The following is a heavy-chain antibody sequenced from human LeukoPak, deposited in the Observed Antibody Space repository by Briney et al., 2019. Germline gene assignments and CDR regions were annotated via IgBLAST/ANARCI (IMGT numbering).Heavy chain of an antibody. V-gene: IGHV3-30-3*01. Sequence: GRSLRLSCAASGFTFSRYSIHWVRQARCKGLEWVAVISYDGTNKYYGDSVKGRFTMCRDNSKSTLSLQMISLRDEDTAVYYCVRDQKQYYYYYYGMDVWGQGTTVTVSS. CDR2: ISYDGTNK. D-gene: IGHD4-11*01. CDR3: VRDQKQYYYYYYGMDV. J-gene: IGHJ6*02. CDR1: GFTFSRYS.